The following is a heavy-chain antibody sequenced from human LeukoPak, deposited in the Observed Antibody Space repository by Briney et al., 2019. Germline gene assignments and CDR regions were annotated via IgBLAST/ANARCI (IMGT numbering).Heavy chain of an antibody. CDR3: ARAYNYGDYYYYYYGMDV. D-gene: IGHD4-17*01. CDR2: MNPNSGNT. V-gene: IGHV1-8*01. Sequence: ASVKVSCKASGYTFTSYDINWVRQATGQGLEWMGWMNPNSGNTGYAQKFQGRVTMTRNTSISTAYMELSSLRSEDTAVYYCARAYNYGDYYYYYYGMDVWGQGTTVTVSS. CDR1: GYTFTSYD. J-gene: IGHJ6*02.